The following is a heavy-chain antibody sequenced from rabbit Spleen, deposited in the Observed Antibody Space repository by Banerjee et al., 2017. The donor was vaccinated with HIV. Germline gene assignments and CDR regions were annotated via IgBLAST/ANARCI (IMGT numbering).Heavy chain of an antibody. V-gene: IGHV1S43*01. D-gene: IGHD1-1*01. CDR1: GIDFSNYYY. CDR3: SANIYTSGIDYDCDL. CDR2: TYTHDGST. Sequence: QSLEESGGGLVKTGASLTLTCKASGIDFSNYYYMWWGRQAPGKGLELLAWTYTHDGSTWYANSVYGRFPFSSSSTLYTMDLMITTLPAADTAASFCSANIYTSGIDYDCDLWGPGTLVTVS. J-gene: IGHJ4*01.